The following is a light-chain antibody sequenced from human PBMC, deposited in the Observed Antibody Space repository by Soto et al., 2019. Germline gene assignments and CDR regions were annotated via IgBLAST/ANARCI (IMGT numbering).Light chain of an antibody. J-gene: IGLJ1*01. CDR3: SSYTSSSPPV. V-gene: IGLV2-14*01. CDR1: SSDVGGYNY. CDR2: EVS. Sequence: QSVLTQPASVSGSPGQSITISCTGTSSDVGGYNYVSWYQQHPGKAPKLMIYEVSNRPSGVSNRFSGSKSGNTASLTISGLQAEDEADYYCSSYTSSSPPVFGTGTKGTV.